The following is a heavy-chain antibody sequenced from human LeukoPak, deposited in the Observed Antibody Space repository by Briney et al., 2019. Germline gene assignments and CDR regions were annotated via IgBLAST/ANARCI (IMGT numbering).Heavy chain of an antibody. J-gene: IGHJ4*02. Sequence: PGGSLRLSCAASGFTFSSYGMHWVRQAPGKGLEWVAFIRYDGSNKYYADSVKGRFTISRDNSKNTLYLQMNSLRAEDTAVYYCAKPTDIVVVVAAPFDYWGQGTLVTVSS. V-gene: IGHV3-30*02. CDR2: IRYDGSNK. D-gene: IGHD2-15*01. CDR1: GFTFSSYG. CDR3: AKPTDIVVVVAAPFDY.